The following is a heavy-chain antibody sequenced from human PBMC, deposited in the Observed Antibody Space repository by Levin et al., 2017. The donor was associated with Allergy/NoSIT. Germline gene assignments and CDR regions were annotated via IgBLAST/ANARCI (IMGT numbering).Heavy chain of an antibody. CDR3: ARETIAGPPYNWFDT. V-gene: IGHV1-2*06. Sequence: HGESLKISCKASGFTFTIYDIHWVRQAPGQGLEWVGRLNPNSGGTDSAQKFMGRVTMTRDTSTTPAFMELTRLRPDDTAIYYCARETIAGPPYNWFDTWGQEALVTVSS. D-gene: IGHD1-7*01. J-gene: IGHJ5*02. CDR2: LNPNSGGT. CDR1: GFTFTIYD.